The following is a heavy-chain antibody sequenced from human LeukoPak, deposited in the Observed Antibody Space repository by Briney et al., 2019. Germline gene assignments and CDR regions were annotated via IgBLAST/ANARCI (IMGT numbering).Heavy chain of an antibody. D-gene: IGHD3-22*01. Sequence: GGALRLSCAVSGITLSNYGMSWVRQAPGKGLEWVAGISGSGGSTNYADSVKGRFTISRDNPKNTLYLHMNSLRAEDTAVYFCAKRGVVIRVILVGFHKEAYYFDSWGQGALVTVSS. J-gene: IGHJ4*02. CDR1: GITLSNYG. V-gene: IGHV3-23*01. CDR3: AKRGVVIRVILVGFHKEAYYFDS. CDR2: ISGSGGST.